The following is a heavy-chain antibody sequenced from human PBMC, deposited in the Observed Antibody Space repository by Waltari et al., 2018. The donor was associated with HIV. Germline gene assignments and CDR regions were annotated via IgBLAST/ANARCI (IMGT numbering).Heavy chain of an antibody. J-gene: IGHJ4*02. D-gene: IGHD6-13*01. CDR3: ATDSAAAGPWSFAY. V-gene: IGHV3-7*01. CDR1: GIPFNNYW. Sequence: EVQLVEFGGGLVQPGGSLRLSCSASGIPFNNYWVNWVRQAPGKGLEWVANINEDGSETDYVDSLKGRITISRDNAEKSFYMQMNNVTVHDTAVYYCATDSAAAGPWSFAYWGQGTLVTVSS. CDR2: INEDGSET.